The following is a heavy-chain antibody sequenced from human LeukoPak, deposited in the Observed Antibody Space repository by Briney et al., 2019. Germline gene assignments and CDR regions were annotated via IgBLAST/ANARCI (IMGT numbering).Heavy chain of an antibody. D-gene: IGHD3-22*01. CDR3: ARDYDSSAPMADY. J-gene: IGHJ4*02. CDR1: GYSISSGYY. V-gene: IGHV4-38-2*02. Sequence: SETLSLTCTVSGYSISSGYYWGWIRQPPGKGLEWIGSIYHSGSTYYNPSLKSRVTISVDTSKNQFSLKLSSVTAADTAVYYCARDYDSSAPMADYWGQGTLVTVSS. CDR2: IYHSGST.